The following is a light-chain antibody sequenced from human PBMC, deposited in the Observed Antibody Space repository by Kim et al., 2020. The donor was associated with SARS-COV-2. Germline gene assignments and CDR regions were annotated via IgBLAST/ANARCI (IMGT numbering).Light chain of an antibody. V-gene: IGLV2-14*04. CDR3: SAFTSSSTV. CDR2: DVS. CDR1: SSDVGGYIY. J-gene: IGLJ1*01. Sequence: KSFTISGTVPSSDVGGYIYVSCYQQHPGRAPKLMIYDVSKRPSGVPNRFSGSRSGNTASLTISGLQAEDEADYYCSAFTSSSTVFVTGTKVTVL.